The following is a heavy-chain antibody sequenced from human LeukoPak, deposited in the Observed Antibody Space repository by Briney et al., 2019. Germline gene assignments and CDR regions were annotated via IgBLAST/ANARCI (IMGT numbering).Heavy chain of an antibody. Sequence: SETLSLTCAVYGGSFSGYYWSWIRQPPGKGLEWIGEINHSGSTNYNPSLTSRVTISVDTSKNQFSLKLSSVTAADTAVYYCARGVRRIQLWIPWSVWFDPWGQGTLVTVSS. CDR1: GGSFSGYY. J-gene: IGHJ5*02. D-gene: IGHD5-18*01. V-gene: IGHV4-34*01. CDR2: INHSGST. CDR3: ARGVRRIQLWIPWSVWFDP.